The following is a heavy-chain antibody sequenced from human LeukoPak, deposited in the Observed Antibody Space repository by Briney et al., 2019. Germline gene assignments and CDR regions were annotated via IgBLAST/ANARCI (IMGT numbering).Heavy chain of an antibody. V-gene: IGHV1-69*06. Sequence: SVKVSCKASGYTFTSYDINWVRQAPAQGLEWMGRIIPIFGTANYAQKFQGRVTMTADKSTRTAYMDLSSLRSEDTAIYYCARDLDYWGQGTLVTVST. CDR3: ARDLDY. J-gene: IGHJ4*02. CDR2: IIPIFGTA. CDR1: GYTFTSYD.